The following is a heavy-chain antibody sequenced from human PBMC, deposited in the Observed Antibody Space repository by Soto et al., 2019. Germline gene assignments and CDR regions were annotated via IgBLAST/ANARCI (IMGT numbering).Heavy chain of an antibody. J-gene: IGHJ5*02. V-gene: IGHV1-69*01. CDR1: GDTFSRYA. Sequence: QVQLVQSGAEVKKPGSSVKVSCKASGDTFSRYAISWVRQAPGQGLEWMGGIIPIFHKAKYAQKFQGRVTITADESKSTAYMELSSLRSEDTAVYYGAGDPNSNDGENWFDPWGQETLVTVSS. D-gene: IGHD1-1*01. CDR3: AGDPNSNDGENWFDP. CDR2: IIPIFHKA.